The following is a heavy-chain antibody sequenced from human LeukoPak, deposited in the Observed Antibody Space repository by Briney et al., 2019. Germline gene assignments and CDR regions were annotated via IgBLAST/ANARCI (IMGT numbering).Heavy chain of an antibody. V-gene: IGHV1-18*01. CDR3: ARDSPIYRYFDY. Sequence: ASVKLSCNASGHTLTTYRTSWARQAPGQWLESRGWISAYNGNTNYAQKLQGRVTTTTDTSTSTAYMELRSLRSDDTAVYYCARDSPIYRYFDYWGQGTLVTVSS. D-gene: IGHD3-16*02. J-gene: IGHJ4*02. CDR2: ISAYNGNT. CDR1: GHTLTTYR.